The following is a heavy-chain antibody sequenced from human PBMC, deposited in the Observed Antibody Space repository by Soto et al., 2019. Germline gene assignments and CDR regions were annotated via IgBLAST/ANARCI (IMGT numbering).Heavy chain of an antibody. Sequence: WESLKISCICFGYSFTNYWIGWVRHMPGKGLEWMGILYPRDYYTRYSPPFQGQVTIPADKSLHTPYLPEGGLKASDTAMHDCARRLLSVENSFDIWGQGTKVTVSS. CDR2: LYPRDYYT. J-gene: IGHJ3*02. V-gene: IGHV5-51*01. CDR3: ARRLLSVENSFDI. D-gene: IGHD2-15*01. CDR1: GYSFTNYW.